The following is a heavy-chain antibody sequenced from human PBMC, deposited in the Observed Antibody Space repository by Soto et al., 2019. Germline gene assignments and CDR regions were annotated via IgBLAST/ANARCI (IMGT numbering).Heavy chain of an antibody. CDR3: ARGRGAARGYYYYMDV. CDR2: INHSGST. V-gene: IGHV4-34*01. J-gene: IGHJ6*03. Sequence: NPSETLSLTCAVYGGSFSGYYWSWIRQPPGKGLEWIGEINHSGSTNYNPSLKSRVTISVDTSKNQFSLKLSSVTAADTAVYYCARGRGAARGYYYYMDVWGKGTTVTVSS. D-gene: IGHD6-6*01. CDR1: GGSFSGYY.